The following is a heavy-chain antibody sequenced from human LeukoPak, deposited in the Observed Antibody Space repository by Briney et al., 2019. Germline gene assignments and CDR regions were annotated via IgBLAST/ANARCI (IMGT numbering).Heavy chain of an antibody. CDR3: ARVSGRTGDGRFDY. CDR2: INPNSGGT. D-gene: IGHD2-21*01. CDR1: GYTFTGYY. J-gene: IGHJ4*02. V-gene: IGHV1-2*02. Sequence: GASVKVSCKASGYTFTGYYMHWVRQAPGQGLEWMGWINPNSGGTNYAQKFQGRVTMTRDTSISTAYMELSRLRSDDTAVYYCARVSGRTGDGRFDYWGQGTLVTVSS.